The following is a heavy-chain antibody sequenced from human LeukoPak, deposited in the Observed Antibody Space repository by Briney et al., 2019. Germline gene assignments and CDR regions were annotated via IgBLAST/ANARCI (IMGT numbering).Heavy chain of an antibody. D-gene: IGHD6-13*01. CDR2: ISGSGGST. V-gene: IGHV3-23*01. J-gene: IGHJ4*02. CDR3: AILYSSSWYVGY. CDR1: GVTFSSYA. Sequence: GGSLRLSCAASGVTFSSYAMSWVRQAPGKGLEWVSGISGSGGSTYYADSVKGRFTITRDNSKNTLYLQMNSLRAEDTAVYYCAILYSSSWYVGYWGQGTLVTVSS.